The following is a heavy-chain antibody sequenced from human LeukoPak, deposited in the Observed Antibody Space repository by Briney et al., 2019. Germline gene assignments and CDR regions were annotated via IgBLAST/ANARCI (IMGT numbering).Heavy chain of an antibody. Sequence: GGSLRLSCAASGFTFSSYAMSWVRQAPGKGLEWVSAISGSGGSTYYADSVKGRFIISRDNAKNSLYLQMNSLRAEDTALYYCAKDSGSSIASYYYMDVWGKGTTVTISS. D-gene: IGHD2-21*01. CDR2: ISGSGGST. CDR1: GFTFSSYA. CDR3: AKDSGSSIASYYYMDV. V-gene: IGHV3-23*01. J-gene: IGHJ6*03.